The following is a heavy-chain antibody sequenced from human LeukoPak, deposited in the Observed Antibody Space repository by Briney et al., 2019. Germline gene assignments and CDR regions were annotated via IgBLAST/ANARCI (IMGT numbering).Heavy chain of an antibody. Sequence: SQTVSLTCAICGDSVSSNSAIWKWIRQSPSGGLEWLGRSYYRYKWYNDYALSVKSRITINPDASKNQFSLQLNSVTREDTAVYYCGRGDSSSGYFLGAFDIWGQGTMVTVSS. D-gene: IGHD6-13*01. V-gene: IGHV6-1*01. CDR3: GRGDSSSGYFLGAFDI. CDR1: GDSVSSNSAI. CDR2: SYYRYKWYN. J-gene: IGHJ3*02.